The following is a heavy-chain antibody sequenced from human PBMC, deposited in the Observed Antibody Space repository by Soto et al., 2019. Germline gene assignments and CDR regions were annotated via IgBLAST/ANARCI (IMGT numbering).Heavy chain of an antibody. CDR2: INPNSGGT. D-gene: IGHD1-1*01. CDR1: GYTFSDYY. Sequence: GASVKVSCKASGYTFSDYYIHWVRQAPGQGLEWMGWINPNSGGTKYAPKFQGGVTMTRATSITTAYMELSRLRSGDTAVYYCAREPATAKPEGVDFWGQGTLVTVSS. V-gene: IGHV1-2*02. J-gene: IGHJ4*02. CDR3: AREPATAKPEGVDF.